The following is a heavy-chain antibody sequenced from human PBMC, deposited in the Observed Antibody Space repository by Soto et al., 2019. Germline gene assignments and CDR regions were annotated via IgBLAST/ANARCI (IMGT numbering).Heavy chain of an antibody. CDR2: INHSGST. CDR1: GGSFSGYY. CDR3: ARENLNYDFWSGKLNWFDP. Sequence: PSETLSLTCAVYGGSFSGYYWSWIRQPPGKGLEWIGEINHSGSTNYNPSLKSRVTISVDTSKNQFSLKLSPVTAADTAVYYCARENLNYDFWSGKLNWFDPWGQVNLVPVSS. V-gene: IGHV4-34*01. D-gene: IGHD3-3*01. J-gene: IGHJ5*02.